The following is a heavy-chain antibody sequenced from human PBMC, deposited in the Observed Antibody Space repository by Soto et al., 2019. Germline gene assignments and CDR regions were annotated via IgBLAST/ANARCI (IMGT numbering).Heavy chain of an antibody. CDR2: ISSSGSTI. D-gene: IGHD6-19*01. CDR1: GFTFSDYY. V-gene: IGHV3-11*01. Sequence: GGSLRLSCAASGFTFSDYYMSWIRQAPGKGLEWVPYISSSGSTIYYADSVKGRFTISRDNAKNSLYLQMNSLRAEDTAVYYCATAIAVALRGAFDIWGQGTMVTVSS. J-gene: IGHJ3*02. CDR3: ATAIAVALRGAFDI.